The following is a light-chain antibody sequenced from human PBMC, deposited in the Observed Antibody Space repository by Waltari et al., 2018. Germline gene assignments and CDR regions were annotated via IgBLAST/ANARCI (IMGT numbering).Light chain of an antibody. V-gene: IGLV3-25*03. CDR3: LSAYSGGSQGV. J-gene: IGLJ2*01. CDR2: KDT. CDR1: ALPKQY. Sequence: SYELTQPPSVSVSPGQTAKIPCSGDALPKQYTYWYQQKPGQAPLLVIYKDTERPSGNPELFSGSSSGTTVTLTISGVQAEDEADYYCLSAYSGGSQGVFGGGTKLTVL.